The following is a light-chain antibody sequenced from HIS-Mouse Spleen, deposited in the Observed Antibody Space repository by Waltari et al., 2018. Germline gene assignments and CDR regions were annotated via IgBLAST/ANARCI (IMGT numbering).Light chain of an antibody. CDR2: EDS. J-gene: IGLJ2*01. CDR1: ALLKKF. V-gene: IGLV3-10*01. CDR3: YSTDSSGNHRV. Sequence: SYELTQPPSVSVSPGQTARITCSGDALLKKFAYWYQQKSGQAPVLVINEDSKRPAGIPERCSGSSSGTMATLTISGAQVEDEADYYCYSTDSSGNHRVFGGGTKLTVL.